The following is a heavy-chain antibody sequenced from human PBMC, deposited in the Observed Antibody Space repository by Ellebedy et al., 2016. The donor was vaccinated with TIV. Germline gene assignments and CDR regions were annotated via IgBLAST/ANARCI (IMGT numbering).Heavy chain of an antibody. J-gene: IGHJ6*02. CDR1: GGSISSSSYY. D-gene: IGHD6-19*01. Sequence: SETLSLTXTVSGGSISSSSYYWGWIRQPPGKGLEWIGSIYYSGSTYYNPSLKSRVTISVDTSKNQFSLKLSSVTAADTAVYYCARGGSGWYTYYYYGMDVWGQGTTVTVSS. CDR2: IYYSGST. CDR3: ARGGSGWYTYYYYGMDV. V-gene: IGHV4-39*01.